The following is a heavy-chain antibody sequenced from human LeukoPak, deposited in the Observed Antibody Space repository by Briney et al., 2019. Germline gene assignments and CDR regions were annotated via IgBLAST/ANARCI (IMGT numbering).Heavy chain of an antibody. CDR2: ISSNGATT. CDR1: GFTFNRFY. D-gene: IGHD6-6*01. Sequence: GGSLRLSCSASGFTFNRFYLHWVRQAPGKGLEFVSHISSNGATTYYADSVKGRFTISRDNSKNTLYLRMSSLRADDTAVYYCVKDRSIAAPNNDFFDSWGQGALVTVSS. V-gene: IGHV3-64D*06. CDR3: VKDRSIAAPNNDFFDS. J-gene: IGHJ4*02.